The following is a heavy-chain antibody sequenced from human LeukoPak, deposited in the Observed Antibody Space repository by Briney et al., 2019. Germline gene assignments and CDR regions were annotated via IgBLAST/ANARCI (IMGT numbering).Heavy chain of an antibody. CDR1: GFTFSSYW. V-gene: IGHV3-74*03. CDR3: ARARWSSTGWFLGY. Sequence: GGSLRLSCAASGFTFSSYWMHWVRQAPGKGLVWVSRVNPQGTATTYTDSVKGRFTISRDSAKDALHLQLDNLRAEDTAVYYCARARWSSTGWFLGYWGQGTLVTVSS. J-gene: IGHJ4*02. CDR2: VNPQGTAT. D-gene: IGHD6-19*01.